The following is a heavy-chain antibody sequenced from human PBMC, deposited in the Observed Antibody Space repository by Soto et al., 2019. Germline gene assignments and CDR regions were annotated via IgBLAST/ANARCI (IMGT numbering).Heavy chain of an antibody. J-gene: IGHJ4*02. CDR1: VGSISSYY. V-gene: IGHV4-59*01. Sequence: SETLSLTCTVSVGSISSYYWSWVRQPPGKGLEWIGYIYYSGSTNYNPSLKSRVTISVATSKNQFSLKLSSVTAADTAVYYCARETSLYYDSSGYPPIVYFDYWGQGTLVTVSS. CDR3: ARETSLYYDSSGYPPIVYFDY. D-gene: IGHD3-22*01. CDR2: IYYSGST.